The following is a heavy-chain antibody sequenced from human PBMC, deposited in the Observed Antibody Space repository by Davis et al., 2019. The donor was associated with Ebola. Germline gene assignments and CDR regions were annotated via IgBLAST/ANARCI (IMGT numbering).Heavy chain of an antibody. V-gene: IGHV3-21*01. CDR3: ARDVAITIFD. D-gene: IGHD3-3*01. J-gene: IGHJ4*02. Sequence: GGSLRLSCAVSGFTFSSYSMNWVSQAPGKGLEWVSSISSSSSYIYYADSVKGRFTISRDNAKNSLYLQMNSLRAEDTAVYYCARDVAITIFDWGQGTLVTVSS. CDR2: ISSSSSYI. CDR1: GFTFSSYS.